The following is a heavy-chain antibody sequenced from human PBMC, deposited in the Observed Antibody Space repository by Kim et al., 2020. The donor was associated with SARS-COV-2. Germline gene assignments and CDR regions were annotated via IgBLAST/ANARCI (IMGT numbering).Heavy chain of an antibody. D-gene: IGHD1-26*01. J-gene: IGHJ4*02. CDR1: GFYFTSFV. Sequence: GGSLRLSCAASGFYFTSFVMTWVRQAPGKGLEWVSTISRSGDTTYYTDSVKGRFTISRDNSKNVLYLQMNSLIAEDTAIYYCARDDGGVELTSAYYWGQ. CDR3: ARDDGGVELTSAYY. V-gene: IGHV3-23*01. CDR2: ISRSGDTT.